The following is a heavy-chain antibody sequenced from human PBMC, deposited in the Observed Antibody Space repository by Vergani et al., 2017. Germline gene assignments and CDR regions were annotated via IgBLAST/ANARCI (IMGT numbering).Heavy chain of an antibody. Sequence: EVQLVESGGGLVQPGGSLRLSCAASGFTFSSYDMHWVRQATGKGLEWVSAIGTAGDTYYPDSVKGRFTISRDNSKNMLYLQMNSLRAEDTAVYYCARLSYDATPYLQGGYDCWGQGSLVSVSS. CDR3: ARLSYDATPYLQGGYDC. D-gene: IGHD2-15*01. J-gene: IGHJ4*02. CDR1: GFTFSSYD. V-gene: IGHV3-13*01. CDR2: IGTAGDT.